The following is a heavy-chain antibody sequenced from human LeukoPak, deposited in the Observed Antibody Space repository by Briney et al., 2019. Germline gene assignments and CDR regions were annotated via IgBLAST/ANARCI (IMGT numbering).Heavy chain of an antibody. J-gene: IGHJ4*02. CDR3: AKDLWQQLVLFYFDY. CDR1: GFTFSSFW. CDR2: IKQDGSVQ. D-gene: IGHD6-13*01. Sequence: GGSLRLSCAASGFTFSSFWMSWVRQAPGKGLEWVANIKQDGSVQYYVDSVKGRFTISRDNAKNSLYLQMNSLRAEDTAIYYCAKDLWQQLVLFYFDYWGQGTLVTVSS. V-gene: IGHV3-7*03.